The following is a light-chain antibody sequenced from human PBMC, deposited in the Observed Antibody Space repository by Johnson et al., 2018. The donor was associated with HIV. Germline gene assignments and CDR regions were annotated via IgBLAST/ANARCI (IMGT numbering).Light chain of an antibody. CDR1: SSNFGNNY. V-gene: IGLV1-51*02. CDR3: GTWESSLTVVV. J-gene: IGLJ1*01. CDR2: KND. Sequence: QSVLTQPPSVSAAPGQKVTISCSTNSSNFGNNYVSWYQQLPGTAPKLLIYKNDKRPSGIPDRFSGSKSGPSATLGITGLQTGDEADYYCGTWESSLTVVVFGTGTKVTVL.